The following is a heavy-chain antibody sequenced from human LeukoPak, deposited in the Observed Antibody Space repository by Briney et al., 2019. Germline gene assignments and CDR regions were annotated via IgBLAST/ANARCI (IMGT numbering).Heavy chain of an antibody. J-gene: IGHJ6*03. CDR1: GLIFSSYA. CDR3: AKGDSPFDDFWGGYQDNYYMDV. D-gene: IGHD3-3*01. Sequence: GGSLRLSCAASGLIFSSYAMTWVRQAPGRGLEWVAVIWYDGSNKYYADSVKGRFTISRDNSKNTLYLQMNSLRAEDTAVYYCAKGDSPFDDFWGGYQDNYYMDVWGKGTTVTVSS. V-gene: IGHV3-33*08. CDR2: IWYDGSNK.